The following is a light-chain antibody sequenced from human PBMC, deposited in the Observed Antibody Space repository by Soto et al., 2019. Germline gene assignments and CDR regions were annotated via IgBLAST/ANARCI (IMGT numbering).Light chain of an antibody. Sequence: IVLTQSPATLSLSPGESATLSCRASQSVSTYLAWFQQKPGQAPRLLIYDASNRATGIPARFSGSGSGTDFTLTIRSLEPEDFAVYYCQQRSNWPRTFGQGTKVDIK. CDR2: DAS. V-gene: IGKV3-11*01. CDR3: QQRSNWPRT. CDR1: QSVSTY. J-gene: IGKJ1*01.